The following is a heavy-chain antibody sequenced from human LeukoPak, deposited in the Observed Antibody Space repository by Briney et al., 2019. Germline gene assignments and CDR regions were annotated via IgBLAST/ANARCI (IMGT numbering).Heavy chain of an antibody. CDR1: GFTFSSYA. Sequence: AGGSLRLSCAASGFTFSSYAMHWVRQAPGKGLEYVSAISSNGGSTYYANSVKGRFTISRDNSKNTLYLQMGSLRAEDTAVYYCARRPDYGDSIRSPGAFDVWGQGTMVTVSS. CDR2: ISSNGGST. D-gene: IGHD4-17*01. CDR3: ARRPDYGDSIRSPGAFDV. V-gene: IGHV3-64*01. J-gene: IGHJ3*01.